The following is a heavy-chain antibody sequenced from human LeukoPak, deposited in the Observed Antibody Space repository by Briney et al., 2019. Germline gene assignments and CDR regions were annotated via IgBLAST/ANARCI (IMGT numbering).Heavy chain of an antibody. CDR2: INHSGST. Sequence: PSETLSLTCSVYGGSFSGYYWSWIRQPPGKGLEWIGEINHSGSTNYNPSLKSRVTISVDTSKNQFSLKLSSVTAADTAVYYCARITGRRDYWGQGTLVTVSS. CDR3: ARITGRRDY. CDR1: GGSFSGYY. V-gene: IGHV4-34*01. J-gene: IGHJ4*02. D-gene: IGHD1-14*01.